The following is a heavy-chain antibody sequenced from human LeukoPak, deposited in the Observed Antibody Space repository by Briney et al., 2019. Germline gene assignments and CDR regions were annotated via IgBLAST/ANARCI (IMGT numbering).Heavy chain of an antibody. CDR3: AKGAYDYIEMGYFDD. CDR1: GFTFSNFA. V-gene: IGHV3-23*01. Sequence: GGSLRLSCAASGFTFSNFAMSWVRHAPGKWLEWVSLIIGSSGDTLYADSGKGRFTISTDICKNRLYLEMNSLRADDTALYYCAKGAYDYIEMGYFDDWGKGTLVTVSS. J-gene: IGHJ4*02. CDR2: IIGSSGDT. D-gene: IGHD5-12*01.